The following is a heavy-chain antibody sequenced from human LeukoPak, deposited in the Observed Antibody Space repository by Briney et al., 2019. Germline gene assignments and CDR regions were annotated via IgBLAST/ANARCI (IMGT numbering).Heavy chain of an antibody. Sequence: SETLSLTCTVSGGSISSYYWSWIRQPPGKGLEWTGYIYTSGSTNYNPSLKSRVTISVDTSKNQFSLKLSSVTAADTAVYYCARHLLGYYYYMDVWGKGTTVTVSS. D-gene: IGHD2/OR15-2a*01. CDR3: ARHLLGYYYYMDV. CDR1: GGSISSYY. J-gene: IGHJ6*03. CDR2: IYTSGST. V-gene: IGHV4-4*09.